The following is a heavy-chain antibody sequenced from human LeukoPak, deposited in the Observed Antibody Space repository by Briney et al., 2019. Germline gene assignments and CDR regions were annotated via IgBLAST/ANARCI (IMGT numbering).Heavy chain of an antibody. V-gene: IGHV3-21*01. CDR2: ISSSSSYI. CDR3: ARGSTVTIRLSDAFDI. Sequence: GGSLRLSCAASGFTFSSYSMNWVRQAPGKGLEWVSSISSSSSYIYYADSVKGRFTISRDNAKNSLYLQMNSLRAEDTAVYYCARGSTVTIRLSDAFDIWGQGTMVTVSS. J-gene: IGHJ3*02. D-gene: IGHD4-17*01. CDR1: GFTFSSYS.